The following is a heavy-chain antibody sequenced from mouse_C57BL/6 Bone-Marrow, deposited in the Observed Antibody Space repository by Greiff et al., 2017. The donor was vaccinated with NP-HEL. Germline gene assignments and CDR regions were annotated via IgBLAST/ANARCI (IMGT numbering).Heavy chain of an antibody. CDR1: GYAFTNYL. Sequence: QVQLKESGAELVRPGTSVKVSCKASGYAFTNYLIEWVKQRPGQGLEWIGVINPGSGGTNYNEKFKGKATLTADKSSSTAYMQLSSLTSEDSAVYFCASNFFYWGQGTLVTVSA. D-gene: IGHD1-3*01. CDR2: INPGSGGT. J-gene: IGHJ3*01. CDR3: ASNFFY. V-gene: IGHV1-54*01.